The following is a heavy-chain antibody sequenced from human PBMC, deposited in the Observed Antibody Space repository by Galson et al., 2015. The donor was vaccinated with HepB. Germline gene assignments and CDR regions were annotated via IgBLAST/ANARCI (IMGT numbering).Heavy chain of an antibody. D-gene: IGHD6-13*01. CDR2: IYSGGST. CDR3: ARATSGIAAAGTGFHY. V-gene: IGHV3-66*02. CDR1: GFTVSSNY. J-gene: IGHJ4*02. Sequence: SLRLSCAASGFTVSSNYMTWVRQAPGKGLEWVSVIYSGGSTYYADSVKGRFTISRDNSKNTMYLQTNSLRAEDTAVYYCARATSGIAAAGTGFHYWGQGTLVTVSS.